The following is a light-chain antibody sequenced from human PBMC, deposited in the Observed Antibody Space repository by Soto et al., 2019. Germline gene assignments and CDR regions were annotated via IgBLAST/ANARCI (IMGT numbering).Light chain of an antibody. CDR3: QQEDNFPRT. J-gene: IGKJ4*01. Sequence: DIQMTQSPSSVSASVVDRVPVTCRASQDITYWLAWYQQTPGKVPKVLLYDASSLQGGVPSRFSGSGSGTDFTLTISSLHPEAAATYYCQQEDNFPRTFGGGTKVEIK. CDR1: QDITYW. V-gene: IGKV1D-12*01. CDR2: DAS.